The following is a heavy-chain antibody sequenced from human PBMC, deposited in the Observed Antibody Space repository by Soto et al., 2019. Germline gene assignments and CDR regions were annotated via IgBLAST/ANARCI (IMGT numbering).Heavy chain of an antibody. V-gene: IGHV6-1*01. Sequence: SQTLSVTCAISRDSVSSNTPSWNWIRQSPSRGLEWLGRTYFRSKWYNDYAVSVKSRIIINPDTSNTQFSLQLNSVTPEDTAVYFCARGDNLGPKTGYAFDPWGQGIMVTVSS. CDR2: TYFRSKWYN. D-gene: IGHD5-12*01. CDR3: ARGDNLGPKTGYAFDP. J-gene: IGHJ5*02. CDR1: RDSVSSNTPS.